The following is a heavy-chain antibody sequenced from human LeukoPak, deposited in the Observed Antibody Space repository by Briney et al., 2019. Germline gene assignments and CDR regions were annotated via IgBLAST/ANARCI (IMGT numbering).Heavy chain of an antibody. D-gene: IGHD5/OR15-5a*01. CDR3: ARDGILSTKNAFDI. CDR1: GYTFTDYY. CDR2: INPNSGGA. Sequence: ASVKVSCKASGYTFTDYYIHWVRQAPGQGLECMGWINPNSGGATYAPKFHGRLTMTRDTSISTAYMELSSLGSDDTAVYFCARDGILSTKNAFDIWGQGTMVTASS. J-gene: IGHJ3*02. V-gene: IGHV1-2*02.